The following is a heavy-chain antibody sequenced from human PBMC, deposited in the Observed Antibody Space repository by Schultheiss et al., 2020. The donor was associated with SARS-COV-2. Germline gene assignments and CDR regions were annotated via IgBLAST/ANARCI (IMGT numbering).Heavy chain of an antibody. D-gene: IGHD6-19*01. CDR3: ARARGSGWTPHFGY. J-gene: IGHJ4*02. CDR2: INSDGSST. V-gene: IGHV3-74*01. CDR1: GFIVRTDY. Sequence: GGSLRLSCAASGFIVRTDYMRWVRQAPGRGLEWVSRINSDGSSTSYADSVKGRFTVSRDNLNSRLYLQMNSLSVEDTAVYYCARARGSGWTPHFGYWGQGTLVTVSS.